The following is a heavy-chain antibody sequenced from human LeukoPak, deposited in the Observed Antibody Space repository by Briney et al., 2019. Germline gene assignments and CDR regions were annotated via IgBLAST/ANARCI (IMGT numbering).Heavy chain of an antibody. V-gene: IGHV3-30*02. D-gene: IGHD6-6*01. CDR2: IWYDGSNK. CDR3: AKDYSSRNHYMDV. Sequence: GGSLRLSCAASGFTFSSYGIHWVRQAPGKGLEWVAFIWYDGSNKYYVDSVKGRFTISRDNSKNTLYVQMNSLRAEDTAVYYCAKDYSSRNHYMDVWGKGTTVTVSS. J-gene: IGHJ6*03. CDR1: GFTFSSYG.